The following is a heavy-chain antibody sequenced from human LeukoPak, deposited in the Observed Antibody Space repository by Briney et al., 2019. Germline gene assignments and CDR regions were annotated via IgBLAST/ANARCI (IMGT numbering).Heavy chain of an antibody. CDR1: GYTFTGYY. D-gene: IGHD3-3*01. J-gene: IGHJ4*02. CDR3: ARWGVLEWLLWSPEPGGGPYYFDY. CDR2: INPNNGGT. Sequence: GSSVKVSCKASGYTFTGYYMHWVRQAPGQGLEWMGWINPNNGGTNYAQKFQGRVTMIRDTSIRTAYMELSRLRSDDTAVYYCARWGVLEWLLWSPEPGGGPYYFDYWGQGTLVTVSS. V-gene: IGHV1-2*02.